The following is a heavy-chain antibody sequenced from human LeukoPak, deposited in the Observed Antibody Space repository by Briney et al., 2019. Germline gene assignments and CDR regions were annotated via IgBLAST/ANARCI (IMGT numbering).Heavy chain of an antibody. V-gene: IGHV3-53*04. CDR1: GFTVSRNY. D-gene: IGHD1-26*01. J-gene: IGHJ4*02. CDR3: ARVEVGRYYFDY. Sequence: GGSLRLSCAASGFTVSRNYMSWVRQAPGKGLEWVSVIYSGGSTYYADSVKGRFTISRHNSKNTLYLQMNSLRAEDTAVYYCARVEVGRYYFDYCGQGTLVTVSS. CDR2: IYSGGST.